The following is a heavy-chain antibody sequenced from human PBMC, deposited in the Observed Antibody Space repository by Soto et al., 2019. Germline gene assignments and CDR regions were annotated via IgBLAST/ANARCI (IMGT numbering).Heavy chain of an antibody. CDR3: ARGMTPPGAPAWYYFDS. D-gene: IGHD2-8*02. J-gene: IGHJ4*02. CDR2: FSLSGTT. Sequence: PSETLSLTCTVSGASITCTSYWSWIRQPAGKGLEWIGRFSLSGTTNYNPSLRSRVTMSADVSKNQFSLRLTSVTAADTALYYXARGMTPPGAPAWYYFDSWGQGTLVTVSS. V-gene: IGHV4-4*07. CDR1: GASITCTSY.